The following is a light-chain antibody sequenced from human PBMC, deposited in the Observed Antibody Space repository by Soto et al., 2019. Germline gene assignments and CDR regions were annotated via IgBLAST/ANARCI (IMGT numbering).Light chain of an antibody. CDR3: QQSYRTPWT. J-gene: IGKJ1*01. CDR1: QSISSY. V-gene: IGKV1-39*01. CDR2: AAS. Sequence: DIQMTQSPSSLSASVGDRVTITCRASQSISSYLNWYQQKPGKAPKLLIYAASSLQSGVPSRFSGSGSGTDFTLTISSLQREDFATYYCQQSYRTPWTFGQGTKVEIK.